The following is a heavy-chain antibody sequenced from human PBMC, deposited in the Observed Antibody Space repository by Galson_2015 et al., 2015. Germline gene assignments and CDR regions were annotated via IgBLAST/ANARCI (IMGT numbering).Heavy chain of an antibody. V-gene: IGHV5-51*01. Sequence: QSGAEVKKPRESLKISCKGSGFRFTNYWIGWVRQMPGKGLEWMGSIYPGDSDTRYSPSFQGQVTISADKSINTAYLQLSSLKASDTAMYYCARRDGSAWYYFDYWGQGTLVTVSS. CDR1: GFRFTNYW. J-gene: IGHJ4*02. CDR2: IYPGDSDT. D-gene: IGHD6-19*01. CDR3: ARRDGSAWYYFDY.